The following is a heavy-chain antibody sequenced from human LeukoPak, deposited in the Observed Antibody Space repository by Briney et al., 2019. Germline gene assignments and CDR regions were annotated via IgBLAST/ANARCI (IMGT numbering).Heavy chain of an antibody. D-gene: IGHD2-21*01. Sequence: PSETLSLTCTVSGGSISSSSYYWSWIRQPPGKGLEWIGYIYYSGSTNYNPSLKSRVTISVDTSKNQFSLKLSSVTAADTAVYYCARDRDKDFGHGYFDLWGRGTLVTVSS. CDR2: IYYSGST. V-gene: IGHV4-61*01. CDR1: GGSISSSSYY. J-gene: IGHJ2*01. CDR3: ARDRDKDFGHGYFDL.